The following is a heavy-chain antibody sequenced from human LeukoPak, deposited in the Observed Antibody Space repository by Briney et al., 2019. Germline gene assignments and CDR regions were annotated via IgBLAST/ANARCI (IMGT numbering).Heavy chain of an antibody. J-gene: IGHJ4*02. CDR1: GFTFSSYS. D-gene: IGHD5-12*01. V-gene: IGHV3-21*01. CDR3: ARGGTNVDIVGTTDSDFDY. CDR2: ISSSSSYI. Sequence: PGGSLRLSCAASGFTFSSYSMNWVRQAPGKGLEWASSISSSSSYIYYADSVKGRFTISRDNAKNSLYLQMNSLRAEDTAVYYCARGGTNVDIVGTTDSDFDYWGQGTLVTVSS.